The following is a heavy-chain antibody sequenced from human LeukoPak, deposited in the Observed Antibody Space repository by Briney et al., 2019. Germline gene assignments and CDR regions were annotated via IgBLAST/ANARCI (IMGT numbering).Heavy chain of an antibody. V-gene: IGHV5-51*01. CDR3: ARHFGYSGYDGDY. J-gene: IGHJ4*02. D-gene: IGHD5-12*01. CDR1: GYNFLKYW. Sequence: GESLKISCKASGYNFLKYWIAWVRQMPGKGLEWMGIICPGDSDIRYSPSFQGQVTISADKSITTAYLQWSSLKASDTAMYYCARHFGYSGYDGDYWGQGTLVTVSS. CDR2: ICPGDSDI.